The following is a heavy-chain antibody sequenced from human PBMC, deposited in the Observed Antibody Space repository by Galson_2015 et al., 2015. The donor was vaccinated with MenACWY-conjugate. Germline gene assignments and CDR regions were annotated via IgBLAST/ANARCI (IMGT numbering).Heavy chain of an antibody. V-gene: IGHV3-21*01. D-gene: IGHD2-2*01. CDR1: GFTFSSFS. J-gene: IGHJ5*02. Sequence: SLRLSCAASGFTFSSFSMNWVRQAPGKGLEWVSSISATSATIYYADSVKGRFTIARDNARNSLYLQMNSLRAEDTAVYYCARTAASVPPWGRGTLSTVSS. CDR3: ARTAASVPP. CDR2: ISATSATI.